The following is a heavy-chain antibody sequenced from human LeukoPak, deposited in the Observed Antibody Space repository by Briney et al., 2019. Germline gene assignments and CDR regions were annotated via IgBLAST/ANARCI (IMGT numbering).Heavy chain of an antibody. V-gene: IGHV4-59*01. D-gene: IGHD3-16*01. J-gene: IGHJ4*02. CDR3: ARGLITAQD. CDR2: IYYSGST. CDR1: GGSISSYY. Sequence: SETLSLTCTVSGGSISSYYWSWMRQPPGKGLEWIGYIYYSGSTNYNPSLKSRVTISVDTSKNQFSLKLSSVTAADTAVYYCARGLITAQDWGQGTLVTVSS.